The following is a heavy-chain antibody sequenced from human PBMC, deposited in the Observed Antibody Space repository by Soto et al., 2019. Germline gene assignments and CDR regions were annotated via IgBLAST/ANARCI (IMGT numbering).Heavy chain of an antibody. Sequence: QVQLVESGGGVVQPGRSLRLSCAASGFTFSSYGMHWVRQAPGKGLEWVAVISYDGSNKYYADSVKGRFTISRDNSKNTLYLQMNSLRAEDTAVYYCAKDMGGGIQLLEHFDYWGQGTLVTVSS. J-gene: IGHJ4*02. CDR1: GFTFSSYG. CDR2: ISYDGSNK. CDR3: AKDMGGGIQLLEHFDY. D-gene: IGHD5-18*01. V-gene: IGHV3-30*18.